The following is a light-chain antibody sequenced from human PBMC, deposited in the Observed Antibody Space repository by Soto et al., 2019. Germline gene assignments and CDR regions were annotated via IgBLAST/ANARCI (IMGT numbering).Light chain of an antibody. CDR3: CSYAGSYSWV. CDR2: DVS. V-gene: IGLV2-11*01. Sequence: QSALTQPRSVSGSPGQSVTISCTGTGSDVGGYNYVSWYQQHPGKAPTFMIYDVSERPSGVPDRFSGSKSGNTASLTISGLQVEDEADYYCCSYAGSYSWVFGGGTQLTVL. CDR1: GSDVGGYNY. J-gene: IGLJ3*02.